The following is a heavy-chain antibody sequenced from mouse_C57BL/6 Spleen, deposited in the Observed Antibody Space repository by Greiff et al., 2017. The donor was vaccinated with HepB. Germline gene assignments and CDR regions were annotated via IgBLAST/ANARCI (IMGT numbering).Heavy chain of an antibody. CDR3: TKGPHYFDY. Sequence: EVKLMESGAELVRPGASVKLSCTASGFNIKDDYMHWVKQRPEQGLEWIGWIDPENGDTEYASKFQGKATITADTSSNTAYLQLSSLTSEDTAVYYCTKGPHYFDYWGQGTTLTVSS. CDR1: GFNIKDDY. CDR2: IDPENGDT. J-gene: IGHJ2*01. V-gene: IGHV14-4*01.